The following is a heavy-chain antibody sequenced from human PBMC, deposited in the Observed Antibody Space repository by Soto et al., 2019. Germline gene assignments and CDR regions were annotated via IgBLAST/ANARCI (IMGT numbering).Heavy chain of an antibody. CDR1: GGSISSSDYY. Sequence: QVHLQESGPGLVKPSQTLSLTCTVSGGSISSSDYYWSWIRQPPGKGLEWIGYIYSSGNTYYNPSLKSRLTISVDTSKNQFSLTLNSVTAADTALYYCARGLSAATVVNCYFDYWGPGILVTVSS. D-gene: IGHD4-17*01. CDR2: IYSSGNT. CDR3: ARGLSAATVVNCYFDY. J-gene: IGHJ4*02. V-gene: IGHV4-31*03.